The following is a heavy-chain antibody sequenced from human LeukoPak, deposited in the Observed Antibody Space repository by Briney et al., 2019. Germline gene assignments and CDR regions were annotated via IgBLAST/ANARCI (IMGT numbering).Heavy chain of an antibody. CDR2: IRYDGSNK. D-gene: IGHD4-17*01. Sequence: GGSLRLSCAASGFTFSSYGMHWVRQAPGKGLEWVAFIRYDGSNKYYADSVKGRFTISRDNSKNTLYLQMNSLRAEDTAVYYCAKEMWTYGDYAPLDPWGQGTLVTVSS. V-gene: IGHV3-30*02. J-gene: IGHJ5*02. CDR1: GFTFSSYG. CDR3: AKEMWTYGDYAPLDP.